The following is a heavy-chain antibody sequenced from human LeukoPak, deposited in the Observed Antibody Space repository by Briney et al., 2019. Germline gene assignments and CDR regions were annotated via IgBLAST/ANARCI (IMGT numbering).Heavy chain of an antibody. V-gene: IGHV3-30*02. D-gene: IGHD1-26*01. CDR2: IRYDGSNK. CDR1: GFTFSSYG. Sequence: GGSLRLSCAASGFTFSSYGKHWVRQAPGKGLEWVAFIRYDGSNKYYADSVKGRFTISRDNSKNTLYLQMNSLRAEDTAVYYCAKARSQWELLRTNYYFDYWGQGTLVTVSS. J-gene: IGHJ4*02. CDR3: AKARSQWELLRTNYYFDY.